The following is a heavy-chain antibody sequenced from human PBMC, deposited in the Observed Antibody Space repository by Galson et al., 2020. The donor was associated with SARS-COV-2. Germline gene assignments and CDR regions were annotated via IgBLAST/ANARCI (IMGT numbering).Heavy chain of an antibody. CDR1: GFTFSSYG. D-gene: IGHD1-26*01. CDR3: ARSLGGSYYRIDY. J-gene: IGHJ4*02. CDR2: ISYDGSNK. Sequence: GESLKISCAASGFTFSSYGMHWVRQAPGKGLEWVAVISYDGSNKYYADSVKGRFTISRDNSKNTLYLQMNSLRAEDTAVYYCARSLGGSYYRIDYWGQGTLVTVSS. V-gene: IGHV3-30*03.